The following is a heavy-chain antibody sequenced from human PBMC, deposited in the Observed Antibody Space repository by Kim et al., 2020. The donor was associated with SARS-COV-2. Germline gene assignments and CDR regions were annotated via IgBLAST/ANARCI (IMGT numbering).Heavy chain of an antibody. D-gene: IGHD2-2*01. J-gene: IGHJ1*01. CDR3: ARGSNVGYCSSTSCHSSYFQH. CDR2: ISYDGSNK. Sequence: GGSLRLSCAASGFTFSSYAMHWVRQAPGKGLEWVAVISYDGSNKYYADSVKGRFTISRDNSKNTLYLQMNSLRAEDTAVYYCARGSNVGYCSSTSCHSSYFQHWGQGTLVTVSS. CDR1: GFTFSSYA. V-gene: IGHV3-30-3*01.